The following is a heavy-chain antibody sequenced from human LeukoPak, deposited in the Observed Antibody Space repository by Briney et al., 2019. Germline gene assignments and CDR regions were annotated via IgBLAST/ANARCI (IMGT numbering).Heavy chain of an antibody. J-gene: IGHJ4*02. D-gene: IGHD4-17*01. V-gene: IGHV4-30-2*01. CDR2: IYRSGTA. CDR1: GGSISSGGYS. CDR3: AREGAYGDYTPYFDY. Sequence: PSQTLSLTCAVSGGSISSGGYSWSWIRQPPGKGLECIGHIYRSGTAYYNPSLKSRVTMSVDRSKNQFSLKLSSVTAADTAVYYCAREGAYGDYTPYFDYWGQGSLVTVSS.